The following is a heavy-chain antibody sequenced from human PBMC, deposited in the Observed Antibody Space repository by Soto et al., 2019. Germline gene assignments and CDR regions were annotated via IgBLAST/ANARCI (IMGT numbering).Heavy chain of an antibody. CDR2: ISAYNGNT. CDR1: GYTFTSYG. CDR3: ARDRDYYDSSGYYAFDI. V-gene: IGHV1-18*01. D-gene: IGHD3-22*01. Sequence: ASVKVSCKASGYTFTSYGISWVRQAPGQGLEWMGWISAYNGNTNYAQKLQGRVTMTTDTSTSTAYMELRSLRSDDTAVYYGARDRDYYDSSGYYAFDIWGQGTMVTVSS. J-gene: IGHJ3*02.